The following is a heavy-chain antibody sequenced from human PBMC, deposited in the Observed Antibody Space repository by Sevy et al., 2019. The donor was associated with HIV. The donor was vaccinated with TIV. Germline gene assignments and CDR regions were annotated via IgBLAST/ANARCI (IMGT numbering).Heavy chain of an antibody. V-gene: IGHV1-2*06. D-gene: IGHD3-3*01. Sequence: ASVKVPCKASGYTFTGYYMHWVRQAPGQGLEWMGRINPNSGGTNYAQKFQGRVTMTRDTSISTAYMELSRLRSDDTAVYYCAALFGVVTAGGWFDPWGQGTLVTVSS. CDR3: AALFGVVTAGGWFDP. CDR2: INPNSGGT. CDR1: GYTFTGYY. J-gene: IGHJ5*02.